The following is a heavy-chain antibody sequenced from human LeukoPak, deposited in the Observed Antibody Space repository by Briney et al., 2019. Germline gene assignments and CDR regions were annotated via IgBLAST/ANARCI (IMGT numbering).Heavy chain of an antibody. CDR3: AREGGSYFSAFDI. CDR1: GLTVSSNY. J-gene: IGHJ3*02. Sequence: PGGSLRLSCAASGLTVSSNYMSWVRQAPGKGLEWVSVIYSGGSTYYADSVKGRFTISRDNSKNTLYLQMNSLRAEDTAVYYCAREGGSYFSAFDIWGQGTMVTVSS. D-gene: IGHD1-26*01. CDR2: IYSGGST. V-gene: IGHV3-66*01.